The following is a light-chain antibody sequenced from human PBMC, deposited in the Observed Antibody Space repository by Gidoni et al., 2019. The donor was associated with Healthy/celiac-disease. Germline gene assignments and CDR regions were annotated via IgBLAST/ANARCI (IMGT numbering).Light chain of an antibody. CDR3: QQYGSSPLT. V-gene: IGKV3-20*01. CDR1: QSVSSSY. CDR2: GAS. Sequence: ESVLTQYPGTLSLSPGERATLSCRASQSVSSSYLAWYQQKPGQAPRLLIYGASSRATGIPDRFSGSGSGTDFTLTISILEPEDFAVYYCQQYGSSPLTFGGGTKVEIK. J-gene: IGKJ4*01.